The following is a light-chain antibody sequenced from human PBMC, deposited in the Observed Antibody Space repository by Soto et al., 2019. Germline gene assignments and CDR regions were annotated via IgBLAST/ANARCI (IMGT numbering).Light chain of an antibody. CDR1: QSVSSN. J-gene: IGKJ1*01. CDR3: QQYDSPRT. Sequence: EVVLTQSPGTLSLAPVEGGTLSCRASQSVSSNLAWYQQKPGQAPRLLIYGASTRATGIPDRFSGSASGTEFTLTISRLQPEDFAVYYCQQYDSPRTFGQGTKVDIK. CDR2: GAS. V-gene: IGKV3-20*01.